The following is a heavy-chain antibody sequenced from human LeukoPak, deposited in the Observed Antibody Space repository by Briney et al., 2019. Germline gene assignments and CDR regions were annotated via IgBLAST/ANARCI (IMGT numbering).Heavy chain of an antibody. D-gene: IGHD6-13*01. CDR2: INHSGST. J-gene: IGHJ4*02. V-gene: IGHV4-34*01. Sequence: PSETLSLTCAVYGRSFSGYYWSWIRQPPGKGLEWIGEINHSGSTNYNPSLKSRVTISVDTSKNQFSLKPTSVTAADTAVYYCARGRGVNGSSAAAAGRGYFDYWGQGTLVTVSS. CDR1: GRSFSGYY. CDR3: ARGRGVNGSSAAAAGRGYFDY.